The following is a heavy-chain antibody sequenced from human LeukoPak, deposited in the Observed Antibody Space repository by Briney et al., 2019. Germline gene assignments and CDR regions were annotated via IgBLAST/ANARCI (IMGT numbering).Heavy chain of an antibody. J-gene: IGHJ4*02. CDR2: ISWNSGSI. V-gene: IGHV3-9*03. D-gene: IGHD6-13*01. Sequence: GRSLRLSCAASGFTFDDYAMHWVRQAPGKGLEWVSGISWNSGSIGYADSVKGRFTISRDNAKNSQYLQMNSLRAEDMALYYCAKGRRLGIAAAEIDYWGQGTLVTVSS. CDR1: GFTFDDYA. CDR3: AKGRRLGIAAAEIDY.